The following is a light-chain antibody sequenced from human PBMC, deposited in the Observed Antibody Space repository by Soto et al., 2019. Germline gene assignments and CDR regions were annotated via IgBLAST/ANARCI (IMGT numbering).Light chain of an antibody. Sequence: EIVLTLSPGTLSLSPGERATLSCRASQSVSTNLAWYQQKPGQPPRLLIYFASTRATAVPARFTAGGSGTEFTLTISSLQSDDLAVYYCQQYDKWPRTFGQGSKVDIK. CDR1: QSVSTN. V-gene: IGKV3-15*01. CDR3: QQYDKWPRT. CDR2: FAS. J-gene: IGKJ1*01.